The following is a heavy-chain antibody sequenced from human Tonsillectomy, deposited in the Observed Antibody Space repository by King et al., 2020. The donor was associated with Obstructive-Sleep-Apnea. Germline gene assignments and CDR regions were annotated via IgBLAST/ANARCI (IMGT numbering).Heavy chain of an antibody. Sequence: VKLVESGGGLVQPGGSLRLSCVASGFTFTSYWMSWVRQAPGKGLEWVANIKQDGSEKYYVDSVKGRFTISRDNAKNSVYLQMNSLRAEDTAVYYCARLYASWHYDSSGSRYFDYWGQGILVSVSS. CDR1: GFTFTSYW. CDR2: IKQDGSEK. D-gene: IGHD3-22*01. J-gene: IGHJ4*02. CDR3: ARLYASWHYDSSGSRYFDY. V-gene: IGHV3-7*03.